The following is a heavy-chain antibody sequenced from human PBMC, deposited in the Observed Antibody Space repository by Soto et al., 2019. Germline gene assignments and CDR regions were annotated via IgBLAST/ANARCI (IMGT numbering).Heavy chain of an antibody. CDR2: INHTRSI. CDR1: GGSLSGYY. V-gene: IGHV4-34*01. J-gene: IGHJ3*01. CDR3: ARAIPMAYALLSAFDV. D-gene: IGHD2-8*01. Sequence: QVQLQQWGARLLKPSETLSLTCAVSGGSLSGYYWSWIRQSPGKGLEWIGDINHTRSINYNPSLKSRVTMSVDTSKTQFSPKLTSVTAADTAVYYCARAIPMAYALLSAFDVWGQGTMVAVSS.